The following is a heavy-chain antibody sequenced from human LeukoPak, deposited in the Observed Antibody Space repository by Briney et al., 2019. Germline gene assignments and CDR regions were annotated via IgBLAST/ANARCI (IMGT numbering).Heavy chain of an antibody. CDR2: ISNDGRKT. CDR3: ARDLVYGDCLDY. CDR1: GFTFSSYG. J-gene: IGHJ4*02. D-gene: IGHD3-10*01. Sequence: GGSLRLSCAASGFTFSSYGIHWVRQAPGKGLEWLTVISNDGRKTYYADSVKGRFTISRDNSKNTVYLQMNSLRVEDTAVYYCARDLVYGDCLDYWGQGTLVTVSS. V-gene: IGHV3-30*04.